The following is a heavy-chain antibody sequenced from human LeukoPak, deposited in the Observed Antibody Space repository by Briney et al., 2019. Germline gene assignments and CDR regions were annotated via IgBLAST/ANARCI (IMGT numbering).Heavy chain of an antibody. CDR1: GFTFGNYA. V-gene: IGHV3-30*04. CDR2: ISYDGDNK. J-gene: IGHJ4*02. CDR3: ARGDDF. Sequence: PGTSLRLPCVASGFTFGNYAMYWVRQAPGKGLEWVAIISYDGDNKYHADSVKGRFTISRDNSRNTLFLQMNSLRADDTAVYYCARGDDFWGQGALVTVSS.